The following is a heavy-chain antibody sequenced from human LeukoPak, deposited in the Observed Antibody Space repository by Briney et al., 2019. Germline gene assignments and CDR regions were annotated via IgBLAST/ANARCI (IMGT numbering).Heavy chain of an antibody. CDR2: INAGNGNT. J-gene: IGHJ3*02. CDR3: AREGGAEELGAFDI. Sequence: ASVKVSCKASGYTFTSYAMHWVRQAPGQRLEWMGWINAGNGNTKYSQKFQGRVTITRDTSASIAYMELSSLRSEDTAVYYCAREGGAEELGAFDIWGQGTMATVSS. D-gene: IGHD3-16*01. CDR1: GYTFTSYA. V-gene: IGHV1-3*01.